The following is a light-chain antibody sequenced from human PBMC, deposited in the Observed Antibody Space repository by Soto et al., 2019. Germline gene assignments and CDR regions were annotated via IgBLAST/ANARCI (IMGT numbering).Light chain of an antibody. V-gene: IGLV3-21*04. CDR3: QVWDSSGDRYV. J-gene: IGLJ1*01. Sequence: SYELTQPPSVSVAPGKTASITCGGNNIGSKSVHWYQQKPGQAPVLAMYDDSDRPSGIPERFSGSNSGNTATLTISRVEAGDEADYYCQVWDSSGDRYVFGTGTKLTVL. CDR2: DDS. CDR1: NIGSKS.